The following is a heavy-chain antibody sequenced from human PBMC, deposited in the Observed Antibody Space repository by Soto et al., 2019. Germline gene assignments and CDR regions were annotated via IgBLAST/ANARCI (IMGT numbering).Heavy chain of an antibody. Sequence: PGGSQSLSNAVSELNIRSYSMNWLRQKQGKGLEWVSYISSSSSSKDYADSVKGRFTISRDNAKNSLYLQMNSLRAEDTAVYYCASGDRTSCSGVDCYSALDFWGKGTLVTVS. V-gene: IGHV3-48*01. J-gene: IGHJ4*02. CDR1: ELNIRSYS. CDR2: ISSSSSSK. CDR3: ASGDRTSCSGVDCYSALDF. D-gene: IGHD2-15*01.